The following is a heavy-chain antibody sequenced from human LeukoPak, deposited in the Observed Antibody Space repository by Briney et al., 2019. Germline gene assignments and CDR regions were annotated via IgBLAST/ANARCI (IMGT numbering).Heavy chain of an antibody. CDR1: GFTFSTYW. CDR3: AKDVRAIAVAGTDY. Sequence: GGSLRLSCAASGFTFSTYWMTWVRQAPGKGLDWVGNIKQDGSETYYADSLKGRFTISRDNSKNTLYLQMNSLRAEDTAVYYCAKDVRAIAVAGTDYWGQGTLVTVSS. D-gene: IGHD6-19*01. CDR2: IKQDGSET. J-gene: IGHJ4*02. V-gene: IGHV3-7*01.